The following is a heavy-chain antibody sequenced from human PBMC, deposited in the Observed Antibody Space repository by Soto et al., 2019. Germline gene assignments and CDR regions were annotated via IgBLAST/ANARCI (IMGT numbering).Heavy chain of an antibody. CDR2: IDPSDSYT. Sequence: GEPLKISGKVSGYSFTSYWISWVRQMPGKGLEWMGRIDPSDSYTNYSPSFQGHVTISADKSISTAYLQWSSLKASDTAMYYCARLPITGTENYYYGMDVWGQGIKVTVSS. J-gene: IGHJ6*01. CDR1: GYSFTSYW. D-gene: IGHD1-7*01. CDR3: ARLPITGTENYYYGMDV. V-gene: IGHV5-10-1*01.